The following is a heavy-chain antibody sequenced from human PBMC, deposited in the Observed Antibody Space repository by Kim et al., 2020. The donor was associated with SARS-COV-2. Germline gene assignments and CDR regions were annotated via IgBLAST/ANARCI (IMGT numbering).Heavy chain of an antibody. V-gene: IGHV3-9*01. J-gene: IGHJ6*02. Sequence: DSVRGRFTISRDNANNSLYLQMSSLRVEDTALYYCVKELAKVTGYYYGMDVWGQGTTVIVSS. CDR3: VKELAKVTGYYYGMDV. D-gene: IGHD6-13*01.